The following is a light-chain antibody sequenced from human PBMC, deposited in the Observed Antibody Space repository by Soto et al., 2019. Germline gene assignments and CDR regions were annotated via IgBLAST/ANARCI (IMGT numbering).Light chain of an antibody. Sequence: QSALTQPASVSGSPGQSITISCTGTSSDIGTYNYVSLYQQHPGKAPKLMIYDVTNRPSGVSNRFSGSKSGNTASLTISGRQDEDEAGYYCTSYRRTGTFEVFGGGTKLTVL. CDR2: DVT. J-gene: IGLJ2*01. CDR1: SSDIGTYNY. V-gene: IGLV2-14*01. CDR3: TSYRRTGTFEV.